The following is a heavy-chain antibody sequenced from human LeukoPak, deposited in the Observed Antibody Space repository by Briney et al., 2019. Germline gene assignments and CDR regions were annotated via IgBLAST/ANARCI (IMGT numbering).Heavy chain of an antibody. J-gene: IGHJ4*02. CDR1: GFTFSSHA. CDR3: ARRGGDSGGYYAAHFDY. Sequence: PGGSLRLSCAASGFTFSSHAMNWVRQAPGKGLGWVAIISSTGGSTYYTDSVKGRFTISRDNSKNTLYLQMNSLRAEDTAVYYCARRGGDSGGYYAAHFDYWGQGTLVTVSS. V-gene: IGHV3-23*01. D-gene: IGHD1-26*01. CDR2: ISSTGGST.